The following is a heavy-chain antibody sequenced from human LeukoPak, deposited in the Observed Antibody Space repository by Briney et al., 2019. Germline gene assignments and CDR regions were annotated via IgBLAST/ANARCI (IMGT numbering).Heavy chain of an antibody. CDR1: GFTFSSYA. J-gene: IGHJ4*02. D-gene: IGHD3-22*01. V-gene: IGHV3-30*04. Sequence: GGSLRLSCAASGFTFSSYAMHWVRQAPGKGLEWVAVISYDGSNKYYADSVKGRFTISRDNSKNTLYLQMNSLRAEDTAVYYCARDTGKYDSSGYLDWGQGTLVTVSS. CDR3: ARDTGKYDSSGYLD. CDR2: ISYDGSNK.